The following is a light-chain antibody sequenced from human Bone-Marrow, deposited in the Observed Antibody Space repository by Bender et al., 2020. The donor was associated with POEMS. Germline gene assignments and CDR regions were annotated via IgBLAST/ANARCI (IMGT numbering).Light chain of an antibody. J-gene: IGLJ3*02. V-gene: IGLV2-8*01. CDR1: SGDVGGYKY. Sequence: QSALTQPPSASGSPGQSVTISCTGTSGDVGGYKYVSWYQQHPGKAPKLVIYEVTKRPSGVPDRFSGSKSGNTASLTVSGLQAEDEAADYCCSYAGSDALVFGGGTKLTVL. CDR3: CSYAGSDALV. CDR2: EVT.